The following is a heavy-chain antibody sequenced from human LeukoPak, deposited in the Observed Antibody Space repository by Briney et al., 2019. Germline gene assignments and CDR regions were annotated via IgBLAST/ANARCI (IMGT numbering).Heavy chain of an antibody. CDR1: GGSISSGGYS. Sequence: SETLSLTCAVSGGSISSGGYSWSWIRQPPGKGLEWIGYIYHSGSTYYNPSLKSRVTISVDRSKNQFSLKLSSVTAADTAVYYCARGSVATTYPNYYYYGMDVWGQGTTVTVSS. J-gene: IGHJ6*02. CDR3: ARGSVATTYPNYYYYGMDV. V-gene: IGHV4-30-2*01. D-gene: IGHD4-17*01. CDR2: IYHSGST.